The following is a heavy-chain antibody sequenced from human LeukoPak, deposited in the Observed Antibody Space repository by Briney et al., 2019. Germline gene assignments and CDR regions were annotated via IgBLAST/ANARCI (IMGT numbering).Heavy chain of an antibody. D-gene: IGHD5-12*01. J-gene: IGHJ6*04. V-gene: IGHV3-30*04. CDR3: ARAERGGYSGYDYGMDL. CDR2: ISYDGSNT. CDR1: GFTFSSYA. Sequence: GSLRLSCAAPGFTFSSYAMHWVRQAPGKGLEWVAVISYDGSNTYYADSVKGRFTISRDNSKNTLYLQMNSLRAEDTAVYYCARAERGGYSGYDYGMDLWGKGTTVTVSS.